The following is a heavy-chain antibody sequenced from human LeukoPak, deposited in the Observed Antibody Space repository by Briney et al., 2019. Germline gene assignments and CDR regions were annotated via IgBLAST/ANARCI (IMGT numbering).Heavy chain of an antibody. CDR3: ARSKDNCFDP. J-gene: IGHJ5*02. CDR2: FYYSGNT. Sequence: SETLSLTCSVSGGSISSSSYYWGWIRQPPGKGLEWIGSFYYSGNTYYNPSLKSRVTISVDTSKNQFSLQLNSVTPEDTAVYYCARSKDNCFDPWGQGTLVTVSS. V-gene: IGHV4-39*01. CDR1: GGSISSSSYY.